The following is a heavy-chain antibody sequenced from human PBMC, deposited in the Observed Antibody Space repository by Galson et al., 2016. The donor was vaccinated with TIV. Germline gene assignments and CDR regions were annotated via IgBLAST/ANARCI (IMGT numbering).Heavy chain of an antibody. CDR1: GFTFSSYG. CDR3: AKDSTTTLYYMDV. D-gene: IGHD4-17*01. CDR2: IRYDGSSK. Sequence: SLRLSCATSGFTFSSYGIHWVRQAPGKGLEWVAFIRYDGSSKYYADSVKGRFTISRDNSKNTVYLQMNGLRAEDTALYCCAKDSTTTLYYMDVWGKGTTVTVSS. J-gene: IGHJ6*03. V-gene: IGHV3-30*02.